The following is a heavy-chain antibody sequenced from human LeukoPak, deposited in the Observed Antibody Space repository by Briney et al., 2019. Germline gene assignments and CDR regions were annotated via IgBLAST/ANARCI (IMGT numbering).Heavy chain of an antibody. D-gene: IGHD6-19*01. CDR1: GDSISQSNYY. CDR2: IYSSGST. CDR3: ARHVGQWLWYFDH. Sequence: SETLSLTCTVSGDSISQSNYYWGWLRQPPGKALEWLGSIYSSGSTYYDPPLKSRITVSADMSKNQFSLKVTFVTAADTAVYYCARHVGQWLWYFDHWGQGTLVTVSS. V-gene: IGHV4-39*01. J-gene: IGHJ4*02.